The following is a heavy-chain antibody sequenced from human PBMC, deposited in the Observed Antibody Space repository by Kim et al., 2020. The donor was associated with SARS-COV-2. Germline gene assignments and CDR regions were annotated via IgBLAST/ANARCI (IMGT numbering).Heavy chain of an antibody. Sequence: GGSLRLSCTASGFTFGDYAMSWFRQAPGKGLEWVGFIRSKAYGGTTEYAASVKGRFTISRDDSKSIAYLQMNSLKTEDTAVYYCTRDGATRGVDAFDIWGQGTMVTVSS. D-gene: IGHD5-12*01. CDR3: TRDGATRGVDAFDI. CDR1: GFTFGDYA. CDR2: IRSKAYGGTT. V-gene: IGHV3-49*03. J-gene: IGHJ3*02.